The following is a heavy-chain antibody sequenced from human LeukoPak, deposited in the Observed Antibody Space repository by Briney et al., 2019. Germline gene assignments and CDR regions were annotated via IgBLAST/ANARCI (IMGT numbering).Heavy chain of an antibody. J-gene: IGHJ3*02. Sequence: GASVKLSCKASGGTFSSYVISWVRQAPGQGLEWMGGIIPAFGPTNYAQRFQGRLTLTADVSASTAYMALSSLTSDDTAVYYCAREGEPAMTLVRGEAFDIWGQGTMVIVSS. CDR2: IIPAFGPT. V-gene: IGHV1-69*13. CDR1: GGTFSSYV. CDR3: AREGEPAMTLVRGEAFDI. D-gene: IGHD3-10*01.